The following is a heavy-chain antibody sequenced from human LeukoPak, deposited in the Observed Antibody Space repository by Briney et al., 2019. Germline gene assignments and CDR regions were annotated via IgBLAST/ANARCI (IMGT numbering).Heavy chain of an antibody. D-gene: IGHD3-16*01. V-gene: IGHV1-69*02. Sequence: SVKVSCKASGGTHSSYTISWVRQAPGQGLEWMGRIIPILGIANYAQKFQGRVTITADKSTSTAYMELSSLRSEDTAVYYCARTGKGLSWGNWGQGTLVTVSS. CDR3: ARTGKGLSWGN. J-gene: IGHJ4*02. CDR2: IIPILGIA. CDR1: GGTHSSYT.